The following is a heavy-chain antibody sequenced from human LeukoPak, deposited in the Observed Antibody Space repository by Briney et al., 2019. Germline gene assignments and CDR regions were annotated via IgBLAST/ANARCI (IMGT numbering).Heavy chain of an antibody. CDR3: ARQVNFYFDS. D-gene: IGHD5-24*01. Sequence: GESLKISCNGSGRSFTIYWIGWVRQMPGKGLGWMGIIYPGDSDTRYSPSFQGQVTISVDKSVATAYLEWSSLKASDTAMYFCARQVNFYFDSWGQGTLVTVSS. CDR2: IYPGDSDT. J-gene: IGHJ4*02. V-gene: IGHV5-51*01. CDR1: GRSFTIYW.